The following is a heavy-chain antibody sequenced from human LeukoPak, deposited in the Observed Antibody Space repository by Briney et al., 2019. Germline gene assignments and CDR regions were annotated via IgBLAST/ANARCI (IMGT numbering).Heavy chain of an antibody. D-gene: IGHD5-18*01. CDR2: IYYSGST. CDR3: ARVSREDTAMVNYFDY. CDR1: GGSISCGDYY. Sequence: SQTLSLTCTVSGGSISCGDYYWSWIRQPPGKGLEWIGYIYYSGSTYYNPSLKSRVTISVDTSKNQFSLKLSSVTAADTAVYYCARVSREDTAMVNYFDYWGQGTLVTVSS. J-gene: IGHJ4*02. V-gene: IGHV4-30-4*08.